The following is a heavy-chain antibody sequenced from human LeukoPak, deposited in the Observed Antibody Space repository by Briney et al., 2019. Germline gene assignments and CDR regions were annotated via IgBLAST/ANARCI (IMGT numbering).Heavy chain of an antibody. CDR2: IYYSGST. V-gene: IGHV4-59*01. Sequence: SETPSLTCTVSGGSIGSYYWSWIRQPPGKGLEWIGYIYYSGSTNYNPSLKSRVTISVDTSKNQFSLKLSSVTAADTAVYYCAGLRIAARPSYYYGMDVWGQGTTVTVSS. D-gene: IGHD6-6*01. CDR1: GGSIGSYY. J-gene: IGHJ6*02. CDR3: AGLRIAARPSYYYGMDV.